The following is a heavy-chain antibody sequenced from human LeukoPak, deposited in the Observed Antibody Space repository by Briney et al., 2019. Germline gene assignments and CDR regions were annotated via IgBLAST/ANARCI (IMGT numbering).Heavy chain of an antibody. J-gene: IGHJ4*02. V-gene: IGHV3-30*02. CDR2: IRYDGSNK. CDR1: GFTFSSSG. Sequence: GRSLRLSCAASGFTFSSSGMHWVRQAPGKGLEWVAFIRYDGSNKYYADSVKGRFTISRDNSKNTLYLQMNSLRAEDTAVYYCAKDVGGYSYGSLDYWGQGTLVTVSS. D-gene: IGHD5-18*01. CDR3: AKDVGGYSYGSLDY.